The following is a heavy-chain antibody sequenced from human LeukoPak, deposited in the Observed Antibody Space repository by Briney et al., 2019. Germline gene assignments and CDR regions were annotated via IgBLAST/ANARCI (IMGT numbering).Heavy chain of an antibody. J-gene: IGHJ4*02. Sequence: GGSLRLSCAASGFTFNSFGMHWVRQAPGKGLEWVAVISFDGSSKYYADSVKGRITISRDNSRNTLYLQMNGLRAEDTAMYYCASGTYLYYFAFWGQGDLVTVSS. CDR3: ASGTYLYYFAF. CDR2: ISFDGSSK. D-gene: IGHD1-26*01. CDR1: GFTFNSFG. V-gene: IGHV3-30*03.